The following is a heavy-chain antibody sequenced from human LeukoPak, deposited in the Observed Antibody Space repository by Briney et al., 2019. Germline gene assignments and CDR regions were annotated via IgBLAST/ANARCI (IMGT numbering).Heavy chain of an antibody. CDR3: AIFDYGDYVGY. Sequence: ASVKVSCKASGYTFTSYGISWVRQAPGQGLEWMGWIGAYNGNTNYAQKLQGRVTMTTDTSTSTAYMELRSLRSDDTAVYYCAIFDYGDYVGYWGQGTLVTVSS. CDR2: IGAYNGNT. D-gene: IGHD4-17*01. CDR1: GYTFTSYG. V-gene: IGHV1-18*01. J-gene: IGHJ4*02.